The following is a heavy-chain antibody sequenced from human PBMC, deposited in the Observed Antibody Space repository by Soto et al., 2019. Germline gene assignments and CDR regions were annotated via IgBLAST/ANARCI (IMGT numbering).Heavy chain of an antibody. J-gene: IGHJ3*02. CDR3: ASPSCGGDCYSAFDI. V-gene: IGHV1-69*13. CDR1: GGTFSSYA. CDR2: IIPIFGTA. D-gene: IGHD2-21*02. Sequence: GASVKVSCKASGGTFSSYAISWVRQAPGQGLEWMGGIIPIFGTANYAQKFQGRATITADESTSTAYMELSSLRSEDTAVYYCASPSCGGDCYSAFDICGQGTMVTVSS.